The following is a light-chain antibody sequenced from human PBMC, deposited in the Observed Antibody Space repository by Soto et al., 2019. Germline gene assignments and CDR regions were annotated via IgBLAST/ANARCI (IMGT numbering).Light chain of an antibody. CDR2: DAS. CDR3: QQYNIPCT. CDR1: QSISSW. Sequence: DIQMTQSPSTLSASVGDRVTITCRASQSISSWLAWYQQKPGKAPKLLIYDASSLESGVPSRFSGSGSGTEFTLTISSLQPDDFATYYCQQYNIPCTFGQGTKLEIK. V-gene: IGKV1-5*01. J-gene: IGKJ2*02.